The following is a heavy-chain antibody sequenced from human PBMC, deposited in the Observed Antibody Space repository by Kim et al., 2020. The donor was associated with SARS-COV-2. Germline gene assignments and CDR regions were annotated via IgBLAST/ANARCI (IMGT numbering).Heavy chain of an antibody. CDR3: TRDRVVVIHTCGAFDI. D-gene: IGHD3-22*01. J-gene: IGHJ3*02. CDR2: IRSKAYGGTT. CDR1: GFTFGDYA. Sequence: GGSLRLSCTASGFTFGDYAMSWFRQAPGKGLEWVGFIRSKAYGGTTEYAASVKGRFTISRDDSKSIAYLQMNSLKTEDTAVYYCTRDRVVVIHTCGAFDIWGQGTMVTVSS. V-gene: IGHV3-49*03.